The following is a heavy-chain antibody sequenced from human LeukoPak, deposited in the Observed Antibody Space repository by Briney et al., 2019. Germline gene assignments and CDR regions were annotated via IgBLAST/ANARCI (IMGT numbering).Heavy chain of an antibody. V-gene: IGHV3-23*01. Sequence: GGSLRLSCAASGFTFSTYSMNWVRQAPGKGLEWVSAISGSGGSTYYADSVKGRFTISRDNSKNTLYLQMNSLRAEDTAVYYCAKDRGSSWPHYYYYYGMDVWGQGTTVTVSS. CDR3: AKDRGSSWPHYYYYYGMDV. D-gene: IGHD6-13*01. J-gene: IGHJ6*02. CDR2: ISGSGGST. CDR1: GFTFSTYS.